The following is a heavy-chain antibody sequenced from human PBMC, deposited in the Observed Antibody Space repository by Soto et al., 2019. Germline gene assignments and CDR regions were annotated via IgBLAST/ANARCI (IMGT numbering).Heavy chain of an antibody. CDR2: ISYDGSNK. J-gene: IGHJ4*02. V-gene: IGHV3-30-3*01. CDR1: GFTFSSYA. CDR3: ASKFF. Sequence: QVQLVESGGGVVQPGRSLRLSCAASGFTFSSYAMHWVRQAPGKGLEWVAVISYDGSNKYYADSVKGRFTISRDNSKNTLDLQMNSLRAEDTAVYSCASKFFWGQGTLVTVSS.